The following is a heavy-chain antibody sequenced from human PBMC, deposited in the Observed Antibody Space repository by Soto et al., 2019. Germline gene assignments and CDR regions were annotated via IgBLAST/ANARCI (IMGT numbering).Heavy chain of an antibody. CDR1: GFTFSSDS. Sequence: GGSLRLSCAASGFTFSSDSTNWARQAPGKGLEWVSSISSSSSYIYYADSVKGRFTISRDNAKNSLYLQMNSLRAEDTAVYYCARDVGIDYWGQGTLVTVSS. V-gene: IGHV3-21*01. J-gene: IGHJ4*02. CDR3: ARDVGIDY. CDR2: ISSSSSYI.